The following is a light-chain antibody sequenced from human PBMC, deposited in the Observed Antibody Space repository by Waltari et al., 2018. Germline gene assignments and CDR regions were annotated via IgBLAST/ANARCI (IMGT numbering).Light chain of an antibody. CDR3: QQVNSFPAT. CDR1: QSISNW. V-gene: IGKV1-12*01. Sequence: DIQMTQSPSSVSAFVGDRFTITCRASQSISNWLAWYPQKPGKAPKLLIYGASDLHSGVPSRFSGSGAGTDFTLTISSLQAEDFATYYCQQVNSFPATFGGGTTVEIK. J-gene: IGKJ4*01. CDR2: GAS.